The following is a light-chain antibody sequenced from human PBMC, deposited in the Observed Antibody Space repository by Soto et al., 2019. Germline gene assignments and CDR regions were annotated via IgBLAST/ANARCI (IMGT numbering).Light chain of an antibody. CDR2: EVT. V-gene: IGLV2-14*01. CDR1: SSDVGAYNF. J-gene: IGLJ1*01. CDR3: SSYTTSAPYV. Sequence: QSALTQPASVSGSPGQSITISCTGTSSDVGAYNFVSWYQHHPGRAPKLIIYEVTIRPSGVSNRFSGSKSGNTAPLTISGLQAEDEADYYCSSYTTSAPYVFGIGTKVTVL.